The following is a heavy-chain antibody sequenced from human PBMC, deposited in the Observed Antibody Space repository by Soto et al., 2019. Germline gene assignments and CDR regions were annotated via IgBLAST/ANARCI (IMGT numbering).Heavy chain of an antibody. CDR3: ARELLIGITIFGVAPGAFDI. J-gene: IGHJ3*02. CDR1: GGTFSSYT. D-gene: IGHD3-3*01. V-gene: IGHV1-69*04. CDR2: IIPILGIA. Sequence: GASVKVSCKASGGTFSSYTISWVRQAPGQGLEWMGRIIPILGIANYAQKFQGRVTITADKSTSTAYMELSSLRSEDTAVYYCARELLIGITIFGVAPGAFDIWGQGTMVTVSS.